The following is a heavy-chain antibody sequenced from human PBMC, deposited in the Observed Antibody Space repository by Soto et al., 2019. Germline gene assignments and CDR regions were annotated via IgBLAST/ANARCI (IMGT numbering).Heavy chain of an antibody. J-gene: IGHJ4*02. Sequence: QVQLVQSGAEVKKPGASVKVSCMASGYTFTRYYINWVRQAPGHGLEWMGWVSAYNGNTHYEQKLQGRVTLTTATSTSTAYMELRSLRSDDTAVYFCARGGQWDFLSDYWGQGTLGTVSS. D-gene: IGHD1-26*01. CDR3: ARGGQWDFLSDY. V-gene: IGHV1-18*01. CDR1: GYTFTRYY. CDR2: VSAYNGNT.